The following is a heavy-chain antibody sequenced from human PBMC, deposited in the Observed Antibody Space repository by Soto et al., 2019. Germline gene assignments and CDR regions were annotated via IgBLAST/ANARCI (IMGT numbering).Heavy chain of an antibody. D-gene: IGHD6-6*01. V-gene: IGHV1-18*01. Sequence: ASVKVSCKASGYTFTSYGISWVRQAPGQGLEWMGWISAYNGNTNYAQKLQGRVTMTTDTSTSTAYMELRSLRSDDTAVYYCASYRIAARLSYFDYWGQGTLVTVSS. CDR3: ASYRIAARLSYFDY. CDR2: ISAYNGNT. J-gene: IGHJ4*02. CDR1: GYTFTSYG.